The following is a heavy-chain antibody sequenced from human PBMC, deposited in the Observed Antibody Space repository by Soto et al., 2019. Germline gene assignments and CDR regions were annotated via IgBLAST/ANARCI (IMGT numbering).Heavy chain of an antibody. CDR2: VYYTGST. J-gene: IGHJ4*02. Sequence: SETLSLTCTVSGGSVSNSSHYWTWIRQPPGKGLEWIGYVYYTGSTNYNPSLHSRVTISVDTSKNQFSLTLSSVTAADTAVYYCARGDGFWSGYSYLNYWGQGTPVTGS. V-gene: IGHV4-61*01. CDR3: ARGDGFWSGYSYLNY. D-gene: IGHD3-3*01. CDR1: GGSVSNSSHY.